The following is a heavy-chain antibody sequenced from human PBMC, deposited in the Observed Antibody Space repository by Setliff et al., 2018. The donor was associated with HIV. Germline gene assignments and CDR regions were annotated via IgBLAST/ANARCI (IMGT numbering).Heavy chain of an antibody. CDR3: ARTIPLAGSDMDL. CDR1: GYTFVSYG. V-gene: IGHV1-18*01. D-gene: IGHD6-19*01. J-gene: IGHJ6*03. Sequence: ASVKVSCKASGYTFVSYGLNWVRQAPGQGLEWLGWISPYNDITNYARKFQGRVTITTDTSTKTSSMELRSPRSDDTAVYYCARTIPLAGSDMDLWGKGTTVTV. CDR2: ISPYNDIT.